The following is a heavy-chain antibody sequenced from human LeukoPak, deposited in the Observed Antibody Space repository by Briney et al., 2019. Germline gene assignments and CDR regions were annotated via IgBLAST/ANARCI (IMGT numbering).Heavy chain of an antibody. V-gene: IGHV4-39*07. CDR1: GGSISSSSYY. CDR2: IYYSGST. CDR3: ARDGPALIWFGELSSPIDY. D-gene: IGHD3-10*01. Sequence: SETLSLTCTVSGGSISSSSYYWGWIRQPPGKGLEWIGSIYYSGSTYYNPSLKSRVTISVDTSKNQFSLKLSSVTAADTAVYYCARDGPALIWFGELSSPIDYWGQGTLVTVSS. J-gene: IGHJ4*02.